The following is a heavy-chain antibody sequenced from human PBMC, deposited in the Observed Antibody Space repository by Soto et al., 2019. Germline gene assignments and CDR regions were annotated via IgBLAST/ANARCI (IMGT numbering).Heavy chain of an antibody. J-gene: IGHJ4*02. V-gene: IGHV2-26*01. Sequence: QVTLKESGPVLVKPTETLTMTCTVPGFSLSNARMGVSGIRQPPGKALQWLAHIFSNDEKPYSTSLKSRLAISKDTAKSQVVLTMTNMDPVDTATYYWAVLLWFGASLSDYWGQGTLVTVSS. CDR3: AVLLWFGASLSDY. CDR2: IFSNDEK. D-gene: IGHD3-10*01. CDR1: GFSLSNARMG.